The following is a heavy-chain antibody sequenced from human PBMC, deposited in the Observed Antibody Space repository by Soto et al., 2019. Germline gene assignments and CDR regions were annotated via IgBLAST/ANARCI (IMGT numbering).Heavy chain of an antibody. CDR3: ARDFGSGYDKTGNNYYYYYYMDV. D-gene: IGHD5-12*01. CDR2: IWYDGSNK. Sequence: GGSLRLSCAASGFTFSSYGMHWVRQAPGKGLEWVAVIWYDGSNKYYADSVKGRFTISRDNSKNTLYLQMNSLRAEDTAVYYCARDFGSGYDKTGNNYYYYYYMDVWGKGTTVTVSS. CDR1: GFTFSSYG. J-gene: IGHJ6*03. V-gene: IGHV3-33*01.